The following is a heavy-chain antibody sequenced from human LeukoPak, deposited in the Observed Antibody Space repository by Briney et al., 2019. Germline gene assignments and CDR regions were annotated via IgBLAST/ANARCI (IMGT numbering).Heavy chain of an antibody. CDR1: GGSISSGGYY. V-gene: IGHV4-31*03. J-gene: IGHJ4*02. CDR2: IYYSRST. Sequence: SQTLSLTCTVSGGSISSGGYYWSWIRQHPGKGLEWIGYIYYSRSTYYNPSLKSRVTISVDTSKNQFSLKLSSVTAADTAVYYCARAALAVPDYGDYADPASSPVNFDYWGQGTLVTVSS. D-gene: IGHD4-17*01. CDR3: ARAALAVPDYGDYADPASSPVNFDY.